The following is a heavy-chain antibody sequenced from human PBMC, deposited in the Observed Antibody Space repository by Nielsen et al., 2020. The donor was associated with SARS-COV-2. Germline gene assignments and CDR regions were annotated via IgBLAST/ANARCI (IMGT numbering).Heavy chain of an antibody. CDR3: ASDSNSYNYYYYGMDV. CDR1: GFTFSDYY. D-gene: IGHD2-2*01. J-gene: IGHJ6*02. CDR2: MSGSSSYI. V-gene: IGHV3-11*06. Sequence: GGSLRLSCAGSGFTFSDYYMSWIRQAPGKGLEWVAQMSGSSSYIHYADSVKGRYTISKDSAKNSLYLQMNSLRAEDTAVYYCASDSNSYNYYYYGMDVWGQGTTVTVSS.